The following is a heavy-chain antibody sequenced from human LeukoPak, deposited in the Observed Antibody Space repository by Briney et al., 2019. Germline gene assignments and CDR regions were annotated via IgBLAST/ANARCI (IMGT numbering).Heavy chain of an antibody. CDR2: MNPNSGNT. J-gene: IGHJ6*02. V-gene: IGHV1-8*01. CDR1: GYTFTSYD. Sequence: ASVKVSCKASGYTFTSYDINWVRQATGQGLEWMGWMNPNSGNTGYAQKFQGRVTMTRNTSISTAYMELSSLRSEDTAVYYCARAGLYYDTLTGRTYGMDVWGQGTTVTVSS. CDR3: ARAGLYYDTLTGRTYGMDV. D-gene: IGHD3-9*01.